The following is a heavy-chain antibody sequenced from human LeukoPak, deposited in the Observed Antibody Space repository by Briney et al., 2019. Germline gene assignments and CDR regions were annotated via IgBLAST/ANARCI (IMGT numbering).Heavy chain of an antibody. CDR3: ARRLTQYDCFDP. CDR1: GDSVSSNSVN. CDR2: TYYRSTWYN. D-gene: IGHD2-2*01. V-gene: IGHV6-1*01. Sequence: SQTLSLTCAISGDSVSSNSVNWNWIRQSPSRGLEWLGRTYYRSTWYNDYAVSVRGRITVNPDTSKNQFTLHLNSVTPEDTAVYYCARRLTQYDCFDPWGQGILVTVSS. J-gene: IGHJ5*02.